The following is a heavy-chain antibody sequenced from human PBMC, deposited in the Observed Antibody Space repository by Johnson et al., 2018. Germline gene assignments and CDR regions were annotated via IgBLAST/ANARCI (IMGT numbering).Heavy chain of an antibody. Sequence: EVQLLESGGGLVQPGGSLRLSCAASGFTFSSYWMHWVRQAPGKGLVWVSRINSDGSSTSYADSVKGRFTISRDNAKNTLYLQMNSLRAEDTAVYYCARSPTKLLWFGDDAFDIWGQGTMVTVSS. D-gene: IGHD3-10*01. CDR1: GFTFSSYW. V-gene: IGHV3-74*01. J-gene: IGHJ3*02. CDR3: ARSPTKLLWFGDDAFDI. CDR2: INSDGSST.